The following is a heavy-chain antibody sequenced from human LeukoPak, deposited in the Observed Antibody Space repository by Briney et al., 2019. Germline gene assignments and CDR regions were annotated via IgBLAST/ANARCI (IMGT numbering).Heavy chain of an antibody. CDR2: IIPIFGAA. J-gene: IGHJ4*02. V-gene: IGHV1-69*13. Sequence: GASVKVSCKASGGTFSSYAISWVRQAPGQGLEWMGGIIPIFGAANYAQKFQGRVTITADESTSTAYMELSSLRSEDTAVYYCASNPDVDTAIGYWGQGTPVTVSS. CDR3: ASNPDVDTAIGY. D-gene: IGHD5-18*01. CDR1: GGTFSSYA.